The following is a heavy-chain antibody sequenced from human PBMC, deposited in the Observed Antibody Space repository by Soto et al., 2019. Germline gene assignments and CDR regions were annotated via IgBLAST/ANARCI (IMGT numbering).Heavy chain of an antibody. CDR1: GGTFSCYA. CDR3: ARDETCGGDCYSYYYYGMDV. D-gene: IGHD2-21*02. V-gene: IGHV1-69*13. CDR2: IIPIFGTA. Sequence: SVKVSCKASGGTFSCYAISWVRQAPGQGLEWMGGIIPIFGTANYAQKFQGRVTITADESTSTAYMELSSLRSEDTAVYYCARDETCGGDCYSYYYYGMDVWGQGTTVTVSS. J-gene: IGHJ6*02.